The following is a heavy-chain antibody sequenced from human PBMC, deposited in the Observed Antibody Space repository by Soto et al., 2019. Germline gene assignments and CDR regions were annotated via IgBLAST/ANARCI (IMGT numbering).Heavy chain of an antibody. CDR1: GFTFSSYA. D-gene: IGHD3-22*01. V-gene: IGHV3-23*01. CDR2: ISGSGGST. CDR3: AKEKYYYDSSGPDY. J-gene: IGHJ4*02. Sequence: EVQLLESGGGLVQPGGSLRLSCAASGFTFSSYAMSWVRQAPGKGLEWVSAISGSGGSTYYADSVKGRFTISRDNSKNTLYLQKNSLRAEDTAGYYCAKEKYYYDSSGPDYWGQGTLVTVSS.